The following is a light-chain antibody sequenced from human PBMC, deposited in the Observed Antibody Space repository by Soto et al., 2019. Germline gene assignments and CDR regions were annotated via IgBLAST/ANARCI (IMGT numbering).Light chain of an antibody. Sequence: EIVLTQSPGTLSLSPGERATLSCRASQSVSSNYLAWYQQKPGQAPTVLIYGASSRATGIPDRFSGSGSGTDFTLTISRLEPEDFAVYYCQQYDTSPTFGQGTKVEIK. CDR2: GAS. V-gene: IGKV3-20*01. CDR3: QQYDTSPT. CDR1: QSVSSNY. J-gene: IGKJ1*01.